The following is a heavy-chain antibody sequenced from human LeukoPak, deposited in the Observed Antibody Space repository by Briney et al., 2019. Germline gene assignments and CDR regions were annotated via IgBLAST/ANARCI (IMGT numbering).Heavy chain of an antibody. D-gene: IGHD3-16*01. CDR1: GYRFTTYW. CDR2: IFPGDSDT. Sequence: PGESLKISCKGSGYRFTTYWIGWVRQMPGKGLEWMGIIFPGDSDTIYNPSFQGQVTISADKSISTVYLQWSSLKASDTAMYYCARSANQGGIWVWGQGTLVTVSS. V-gene: IGHV5-51*01. CDR3: ARSANQGGIWV. J-gene: IGHJ4*02.